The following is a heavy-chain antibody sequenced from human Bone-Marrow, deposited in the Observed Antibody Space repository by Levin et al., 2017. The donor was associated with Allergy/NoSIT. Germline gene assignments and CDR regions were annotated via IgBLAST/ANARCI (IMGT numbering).Heavy chain of an antibody. J-gene: IGHJ1*01. CDR2: ISGSGDST. V-gene: IGHV3-23*01. CDR1: GFTFSSYA. CDR3: AKDRSKYFQY. Sequence: GESLKISCAASGFTFSSYAMSWVRQAPGKGLEWVSAISGSGDSTFYADSVKGRFTISRDNSKNTLYLQMNSLRAEDTAVYYCAKDRSKYFQYWGQGTLVTVSS.